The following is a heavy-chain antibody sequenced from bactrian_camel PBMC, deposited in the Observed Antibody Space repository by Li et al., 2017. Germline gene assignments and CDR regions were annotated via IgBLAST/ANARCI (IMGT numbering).Heavy chain of an antibody. CDR3: AADRRRELWVGYPPYKY. J-gene: IGHJ4*01. D-gene: IGHD5*01. CDR1: GDTIGRYC. Sequence: QLVESGGGSVQVGGSLTLSCVASGDTIGRYCMGWFRQVPDREREGVAGIESDGSTGYADSVKGRFTISQDSAKNTLYLQMNSLKPEDTAVYYCAADRRRELWVGYPPYKYWGQGTQVTVS. CDR2: IESDGST. V-gene: IGHV3S55*01.